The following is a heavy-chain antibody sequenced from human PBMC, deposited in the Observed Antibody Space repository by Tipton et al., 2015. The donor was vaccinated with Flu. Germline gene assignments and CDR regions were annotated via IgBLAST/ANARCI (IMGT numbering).Heavy chain of an antibody. Sequence: TLSLTCSVSGDSISNTYYYWSWIRQPPGKGLEWIGYISFSGSTYYSPSLQSRVSISADTSNNEFSLRLNSVTAADTALYYCATHIPGSRGFVHWGQGTLVSVSS. CDR1: GDSISNTYYY. D-gene: IGHD5-24*01. CDR3: ATHIPGSRGFVH. J-gene: IGHJ4*02. V-gene: IGHV4-31*03. CDR2: ISFSGST.